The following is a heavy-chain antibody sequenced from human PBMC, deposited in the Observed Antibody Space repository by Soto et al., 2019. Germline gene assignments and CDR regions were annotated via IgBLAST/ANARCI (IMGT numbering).Heavy chain of an antibody. D-gene: IGHD4-17*01. Sequence: QVQLVQSGTEVKKPGASVKVSCKASGYTFTSQDINWVRQATGQGLEWMGWMNPNSGNTGYAQKFQGRVTMTRNTSMSTAYMELSSLRSEDTAVYYCARLDYGVYARFDYWGQGTLVTVSS. CDR2: MNPNSGNT. V-gene: IGHV1-8*01. CDR1: GYTFTSQD. CDR3: ARLDYGVYARFDY. J-gene: IGHJ4*02.